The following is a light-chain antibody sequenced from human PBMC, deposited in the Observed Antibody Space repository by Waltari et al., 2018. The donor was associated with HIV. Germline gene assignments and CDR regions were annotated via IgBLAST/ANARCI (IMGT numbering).Light chain of an antibody. J-gene: IGKJ1*01. CDR1: QSVSSSY. Sequence: EILLTQYPGTLSLSPEEQATLSCRASQSVSSSYLAWYQQKPGQAPRPLIYGASSRATGIPDRFSGRGSGTDFTLTISRLEPEDFAVYYCQQYGSSPPWTFGQGTKVEIK. CDR2: GAS. V-gene: IGKV3-20*01. CDR3: QQYGSSPPWT.